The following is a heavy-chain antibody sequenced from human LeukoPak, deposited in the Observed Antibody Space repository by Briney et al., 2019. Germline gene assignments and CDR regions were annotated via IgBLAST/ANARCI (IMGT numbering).Heavy chain of an antibody. Sequence: ASVKVSCKASGYTFTGYYIHCVRQAPGQGLEWMGWINPNSGDTYYAQKFQGRVTMTRDTSITTAYMVVSSLISDDTAVYYCASSNLRAPTFWGQGTLVTVSS. CDR2: INPNSGDT. J-gene: IGHJ4*02. CDR1: GYTFTGYY. V-gene: IGHV1-2*02. CDR3: ASSNLRAPTF.